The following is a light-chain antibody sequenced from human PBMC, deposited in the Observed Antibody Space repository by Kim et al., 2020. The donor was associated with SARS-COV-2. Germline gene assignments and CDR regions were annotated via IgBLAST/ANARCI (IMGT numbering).Light chain of an antibody. CDR3: QAWDSSTYV. J-gene: IGLJ1*01. Sequence: SYELTQPPSVSVSPGQTVSITCSGDKLGDKYACWYQQKPGQSPVLVIYQDSKRPSGIPERFSGSNSGNTATLTISRTQAMDEADYYCQAWDSSTYVFGTG. CDR1: KLGDKY. V-gene: IGLV3-1*01. CDR2: QDS.